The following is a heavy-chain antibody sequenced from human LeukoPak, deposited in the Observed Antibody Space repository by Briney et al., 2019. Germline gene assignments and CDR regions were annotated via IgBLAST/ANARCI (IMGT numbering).Heavy chain of an antibody. CDR1: GGSISTYY. J-gene: IGHJ4*02. D-gene: IGHD3-3*01. CDR3: ARAGDFWSGYHPDQ. V-gene: IGHV4-4*07. Sequence: SETLSLTCTVSGGSISTYYWGWIRQHAGKGLEWIGRIYSSGSTNYNPSLESRVTLSVDTSKNQFSLRLSSVTAADTAVYYCARAGDFWSGYHPDQWGQGTLVTVSS. CDR2: IYSSGST.